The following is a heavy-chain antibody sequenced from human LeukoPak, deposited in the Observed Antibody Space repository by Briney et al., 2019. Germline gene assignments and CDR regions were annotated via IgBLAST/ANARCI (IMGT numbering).Heavy chain of an antibody. CDR3: ARGGGYSYGSFDY. D-gene: IGHD5-18*01. J-gene: IGHJ4*02. CDR2: ILYDGSNK. Sequence: PGRSLRLSCAASGFTFSSYDMHWVRQAPGKGLEWVALILYDGSNKIYADSVNGRSTISRDNAKNTLYLQMNSLRAEDTAVYYCARGGGYSYGSFDYWGQGTLVTVSS. V-gene: IGHV3-30*03. CDR1: GFTFSSYD.